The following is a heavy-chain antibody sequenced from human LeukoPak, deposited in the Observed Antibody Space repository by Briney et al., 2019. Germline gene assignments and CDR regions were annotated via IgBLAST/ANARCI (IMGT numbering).Heavy chain of an antibody. CDR2: INSDGSST. CDR3: ARGTAMVRFDY. Sequence: GGSLRLSCAASGFTFSSHWLHWVRQAPGEGLVWVSRINSDGSSTSYADSVKGRFTISRDNAKNTLYLQMTSLRAEDTAVYYCARGTAMVRFDYWGQGTLVTVSS. V-gene: IGHV3-74*01. CDR1: GFTFSSHW. J-gene: IGHJ4*02. D-gene: IGHD5-18*01.